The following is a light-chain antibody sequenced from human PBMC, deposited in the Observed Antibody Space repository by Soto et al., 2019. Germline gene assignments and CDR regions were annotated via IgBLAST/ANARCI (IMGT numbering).Light chain of an antibody. Sequence: QSALTQPPSASGSPGQSVTISCTGTSSDIGGYNYVSWYRHHPGKVPKLMIYEVTKRPSGVPDRFSGSKSGNTASLTVSGLQAEDEADYYCSSYTGSNHVVFGGGTKVTVL. J-gene: IGLJ2*01. V-gene: IGLV2-8*01. CDR3: SSYTGSNHVV. CDR2: EVT. CDR1: SSDIGGYNY.